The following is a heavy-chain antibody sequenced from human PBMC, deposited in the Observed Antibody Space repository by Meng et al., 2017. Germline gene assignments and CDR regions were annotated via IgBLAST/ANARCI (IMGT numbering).Heavy chain of an antibody. CDR1: GGSISSGGYY. CDR3: ARVHYYDSSGYNNWYFDL. V-gene: IGHV4-31*01. D-gene: IGHD3-22*01. Sequence: VPLQEAGPGLVKPSQPLSLTCTGSGGSISSGGYYWSLIRQHPGKGLEWIGYIYYSGSTYYNPSLKSLVTISVDTSKNQFSLKLSSVTAADTAVYYCARVHYYDSSGYNNWYFDLWGRGTLVTVSS. CDR2: IYYSGST. J-gene: IGHJ2*01.